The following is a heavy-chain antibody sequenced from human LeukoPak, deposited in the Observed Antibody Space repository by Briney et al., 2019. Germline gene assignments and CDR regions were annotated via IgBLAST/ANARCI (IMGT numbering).Heavy chain of an antibody. V-gene: IGHV3-23*01. J-gene: IGHJ4*02. CDR3: AGDKTTGGWYEFDY. CDR2: ISGGGDAT. CDR1: DFTFSTYA. Sequence: GGSLRLSCAASDFTFSTYAMSWVRQAPGKGLEWVSTISGGGDATYYADSVKGRFTISRDTSKNTVSLQMNSLRAEDTAVYYCAGDKTTGGWYEFDYWGQGTLVTVSS. D-gene: IGHD6-19*01.